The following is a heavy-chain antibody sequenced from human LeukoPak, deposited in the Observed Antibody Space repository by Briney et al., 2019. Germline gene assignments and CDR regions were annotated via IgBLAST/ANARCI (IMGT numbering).Heavy chain of an antibody. CDR2: IYDSGST. CDR1: GGSISSYY. Sequence: SETLSLTCIVSGGSISSYYWSWIRQPPGKGLEWIGYIYDSGSTNHNPSLKSRVIISVDTSKNQFSLRLSSVTAADTAVYYCAREMATSGYYYYYMDVWGKGTTVTVSS. V-gene: IGHV4-59*01. J-gene: IGHJ6*03. D-gene: IGHD5-24*01. CDR3: AREMATSGYYYYYMDV.